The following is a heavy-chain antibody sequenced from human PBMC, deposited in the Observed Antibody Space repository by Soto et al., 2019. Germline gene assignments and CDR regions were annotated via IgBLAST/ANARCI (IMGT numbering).Heavy chain of an antibody. V-gene: IGHV3-9*01. CDR3: GKASSSNSWSPIDY. CDR1: GFTFDDYA. D-gene: IGHD3-3*01. Sequence: GGSLRLSCVASGFTFDDYAMHWVRQIPGKGLQWVSGISWSTSSIGYGASLRGRFLISRDNANNSLYLQMNDLRPEDTAVYYCGKASSSNSWSPIDYWGQGTMVTVSS. J-gene: IGHJ4*02. CDR2: ISWSTSSI.